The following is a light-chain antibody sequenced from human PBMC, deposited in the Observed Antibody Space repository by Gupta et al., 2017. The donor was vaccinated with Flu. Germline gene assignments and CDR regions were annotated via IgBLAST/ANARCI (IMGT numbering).Light chain of an antibody. Sequence: DVVMTQSPLSLPVTPGEPASISCRSSQSLLHSNGYNSLDWYLQKPGQSPQLLTSLGSNRASGVPDRFSGSGSGTDFTLKSSRVEAEDVGVYYCMQALQTPSFGQGTKLEIK. CDR1: QSLLHSNGYNS. V-gene: IGKV2-28*01. J-gene: IGKJ2*03. CDR2: LGS. CDR3: MQALQTPS.